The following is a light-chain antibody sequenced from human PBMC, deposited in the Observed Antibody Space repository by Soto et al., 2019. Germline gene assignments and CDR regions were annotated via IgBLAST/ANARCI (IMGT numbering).Light chain of an antibody. J-gene: IGKJ1*01. CDR3: HQYGGSPQT. Sequence: EIVLTQSPGTLSLSPGERATLSCRASQSVSNYLAWYQRKPGQAPRLLIYGASSRATGIPDRFSGSGSGTDFPLTSSRLEPEDFAVYCCHQYGGSPQTFGQGTKVEI. CDR1: QSVSNY. CDR2: GAS. V-gene: IGKV3-20*01.